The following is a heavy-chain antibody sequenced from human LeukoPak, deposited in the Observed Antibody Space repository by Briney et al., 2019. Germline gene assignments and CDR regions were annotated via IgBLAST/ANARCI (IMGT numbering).Heavy chain of an antibody. CDR3: ARAPDDYDFWSGPFDY. V-gene: IGHV1-18*01. CDR2: ISAYSGNT. Sequence: ASVKVSCKASGYTFTNYGISWVRQAPGQGLEWMGWISAYSGNTNYAQNLQGRVTMTSDTSTSTAYMELRSLRSDDTAVYYCARAPDDYDFWSGPFDYWGRGTLVTVSS. CDR1: GYTFTNYG. D-gene: IGHD3-3*01. J-gene: IGHJ4*02.